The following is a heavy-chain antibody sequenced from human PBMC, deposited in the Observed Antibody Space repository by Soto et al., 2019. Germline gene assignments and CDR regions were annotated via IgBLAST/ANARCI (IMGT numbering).Heavy chain of an antibody. CDR1: GYTFISYT. CDR2: VNADNGDT. CDR3: ARGPSSGSFDY. J-gene: IGHJ4*02. Sequence: ASVKVSCKASGYTFISYTMHWLRQAPGQRLEWMGWVNADNGDTRYSQKFQGRLTMTRDTSASTVYVELSSLRSEDKAVYFCARGPSSGSFDYWGQGTLVTVSS. V-gene: IGHV1-3*01. D-gene: IGHD6-19*01.